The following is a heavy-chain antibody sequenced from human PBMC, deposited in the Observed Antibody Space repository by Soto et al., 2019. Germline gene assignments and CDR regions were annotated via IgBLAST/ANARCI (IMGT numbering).Heavy chain of an antibody. CDR1: GYTFISYA. CDR3: AKDRGIAAAGYYYYGMDV. J-gene: IGHJ6*02. D-gene: IGHD6-13*01. Sequence: GASVKVSCKASGYTFISYAIHWVRQAPGQRLEWMGWINAGNGNTKYSQKFQGRVTITADESTSTAYMELSSLRSEDTALYYCAKDRGIAAAGYYYYGMDVWGQGTTVTVSS. CDR2: INAGNGNT. V-gene: IGHV1-3*01.